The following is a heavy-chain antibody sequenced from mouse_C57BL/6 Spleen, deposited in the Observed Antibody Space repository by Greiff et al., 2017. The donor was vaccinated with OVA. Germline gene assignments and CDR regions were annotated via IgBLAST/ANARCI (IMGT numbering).Heavy chain of an antibody. Sequence: QVQLQQSGAELARPGASVKMSCKASGYTFTSYTMHWVKQRPGQGLEWIGYINPSSGYTKYNQKFKDKATLTADKSSSTAYMQLSSLTSEDSAVYYCARGEMGLLPYYAMDYWGQGTSVTVSS. CDR1: GYTFTSYT. CDR2: INPSSGYT. D-gene: IGHD2-3*01. CDR3: ARGEMGLLPYYAMDY. J-gene: IGHJ4*01. V-gene: IGHV1-4*01.